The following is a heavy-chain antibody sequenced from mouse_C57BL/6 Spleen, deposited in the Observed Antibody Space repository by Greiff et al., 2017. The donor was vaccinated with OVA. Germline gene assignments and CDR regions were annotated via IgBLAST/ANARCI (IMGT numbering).Heavy chain of an antibody. V-gene: IGHV1-7*01. CDR2: INPSSGYT. Sequence: QVQLKESGAELAKPGASVTLSCKASGYTFTSYWMHWVKQRPGQGLEWIGYINPSSGYTKYNQKFKDKATLTADKSSSTAYMQLSSLTYEDSAVYYCARRGITTVVATDAWFAYWGQGTLVTVSA. J-gene: IGHJ3*01. CDR1: GYTFTSYW. CDR3: ARRGITTVVATDAWFAY. D-gene: IGHD1-1*01.